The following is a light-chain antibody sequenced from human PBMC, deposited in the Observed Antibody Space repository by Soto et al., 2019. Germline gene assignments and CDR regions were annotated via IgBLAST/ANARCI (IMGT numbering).Light chain of an antibody. V-gene: IGLV7-43*01. CDR2: SIN. CDR3: LLYYDGAGV. Sequence: QAVVTQEPSLTVSPGGTVTLTCASTTGPVTSGFYPHWFQQTPEQAPRALIYSINNKYSWTPARFSGSLLGGKAALTLSGVQPEDEAEYYCLLYYDGAGVFGGGTKVTVL. J-gene: IGLJ3*02. CDR1: TGPVTSGFY.